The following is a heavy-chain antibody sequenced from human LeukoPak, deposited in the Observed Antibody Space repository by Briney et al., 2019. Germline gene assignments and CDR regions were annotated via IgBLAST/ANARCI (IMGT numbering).Heavy chain of an antibody. CDR1: GGSISSYY. J-gene: IGHJ4*02. Sequence: TSETLSLTCTVSGGSISSYYWSWIRQAPGKGLEWVGYIYYSGSTNYNPSLKSRVTISVDTSKNQFSLKLSSVTAADTAVYYCASGHIAAANYWGQGTLVTVSS. CDR2: IYYSGST. CDR3: ASGHIAAANY. D-gene: IGHD6-13*01. V-gene: IGHV4-59*01.